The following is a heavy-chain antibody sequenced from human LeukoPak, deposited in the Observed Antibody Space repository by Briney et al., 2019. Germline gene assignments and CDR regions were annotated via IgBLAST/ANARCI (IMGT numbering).Heavy chain of an antibody. CDR3: ASRLRVKNAFDI. CDR1: GFTFSSYG. J-gene: IGHJ3*02. CDR2: ISSSSSYI. Sequence: GGSLRLSCAASGFTFSSYGMTWVRQAPGKGLEWVSSISSSSSYIYYADSVKGRFTISRDNAKNSLYLQMNSLRAEDTAVYYCASRLRVKNAFDIWGQGTMVTVSS. D-gene: IGHD4-17*01. V-gene: IGHV3-21*01.